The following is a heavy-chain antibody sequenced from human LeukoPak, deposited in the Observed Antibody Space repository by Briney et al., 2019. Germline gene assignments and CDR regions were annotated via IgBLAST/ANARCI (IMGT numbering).Heavy chain of an antibody. V-gene: IGHV3-53*01. Sequence: PGGSLRLSCAASGFTVSSNYMSWVRQAPGKGLEWVSVIYSGGSTYYADSVKGRFTISRDNSKNTLYLQMNSLRAEDTAVYYCARDGPNGYSYGQLGYWGQGTLVTVSS. CDR2: IYSGGST. CDR3: ARDGPNGYSYGQLGY. J-gene: IGHJ4*02. D-gene: IGHD5-18*01. CDR1: GFTVSSNY.